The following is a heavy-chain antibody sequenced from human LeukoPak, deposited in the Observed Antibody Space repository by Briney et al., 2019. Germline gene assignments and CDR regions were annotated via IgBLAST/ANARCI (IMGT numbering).Heavy chain of an antibody. V-gene: IGHV3-30*18. CDR1: GFTFSSYG. CDR3: AKDLSRYCDWLSYFYY. Sequence: PGGSVTLSCAAYGFTFSSYGMQWVRQAPGKGLEGVAVISYDGSNKYYAASVKGRFTIARDNSKNTQYLQMNSLRAEDTAVYYCAKDLSRYCDWLSYFYYWGQGTLVTDSS. J-gene: IGHJ4*02. D-gene: IGHD3-9*01. CDR2: ISYDGSNK.